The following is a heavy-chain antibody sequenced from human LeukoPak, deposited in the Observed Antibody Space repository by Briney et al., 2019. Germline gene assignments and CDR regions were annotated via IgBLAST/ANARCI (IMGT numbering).Heavy chain of an antibody. CDR3: ARGVECSGGSCYPPFDY. CDR1: GYTFTSYG. Sequence: ASVTVSCKASGYTFTSYGISWMRQAPGQGLEWMGWISAYNGNTNYAQKFQGRVTITRDTSASTVYMELSSLRSEDTAVYYCARGVECSGGSCYPPFDYWGQGTLVTVSS. D-gene: IGHD2-15*01. CDR2: ISAYNGNT. V-gene: IGHV1-18*01. J-gene: IGHJ4*02.